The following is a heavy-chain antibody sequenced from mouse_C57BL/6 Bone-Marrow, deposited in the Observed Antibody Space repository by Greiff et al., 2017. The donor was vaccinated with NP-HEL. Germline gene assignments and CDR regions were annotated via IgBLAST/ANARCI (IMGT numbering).Heavy chain of an antibody. CDR2: ISSGSSTI. J-gene: IGHJ3*01. CDR3: AREGFCYYGSSPAGFAY. Sequence: EVHLVESGGGLVKPGGSLKLSCAASGFTFSDYGMHWVRQAPEKGLEWVAYISSGSSTIYYADTVKGRFTISRDNAKNTLFLQMTSLRSEDTAMYYCAREGFCYYGSSPAGFAYWGQGTLVTVSA. V-gene: IGHV5-17*01. CDR1: GFTFSDYG. D-gene: IGHD1-1*01.